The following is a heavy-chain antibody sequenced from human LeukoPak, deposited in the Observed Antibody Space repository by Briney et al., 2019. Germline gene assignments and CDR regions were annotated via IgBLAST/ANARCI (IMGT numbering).Heavy chain of an antibody. J-gene: IGHJ4*02. Sequence: GGSLRLSCAASGFTFSSYGMHWVRQAPGKGLEWVAVISYDGSNKYYADSVKGRFTISRDNSKNTLYLQMNSLRAEDTAVYYCVKQGDSGYAPGWGQGTLVTVSS. D-gene: IGHD5-12*01. CDR2: ISYDGSNK. V-gene: IGHV3-30*18. CDR1: GFTFSSYG. CDR3: VKQGDSGYAPG.